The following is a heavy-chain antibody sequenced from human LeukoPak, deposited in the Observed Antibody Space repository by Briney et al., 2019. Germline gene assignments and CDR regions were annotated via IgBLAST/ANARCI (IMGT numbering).Heavy chain of an antibody. CDR2: IYYSGST. CDR3: ASVGAINY. Sequence: PSETLSLTCTVSGGSISSYYWSWIRQPPGKGLEWIGYIYYSGSTNYNPSLKSRVTISVDTSKNQFSLKLSSVTAADTAVYYCASVGAINYWGQGTLVTVSS. CDR1: GGSISSYY. J-gene: IGHJ4*02. D-gene: IGHD1-26*01. V-gene: IGHV4-59*01.